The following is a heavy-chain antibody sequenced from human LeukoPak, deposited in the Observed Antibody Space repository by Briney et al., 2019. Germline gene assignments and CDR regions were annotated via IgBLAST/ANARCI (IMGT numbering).Heavy chain of an antibody. D-gene: IGHD4-17*01. CDR2: IDPSDSYT. CDR1: GYSFTSYW. Sequence: GESLRISCKGSGYSFTSYWITWVRQMPGKGLEWMGRIDPSDSYTNYSPSFQGHVTVSADKSISTAYLQWSSLKASDTAMYYCATVTTIYYYYGMDVWGQGTTVTVSS. CDR3: ATVTTIYYYYGMDV. V-gene: IGHV5-10-1*01. J-gene: IGHJ6*02.